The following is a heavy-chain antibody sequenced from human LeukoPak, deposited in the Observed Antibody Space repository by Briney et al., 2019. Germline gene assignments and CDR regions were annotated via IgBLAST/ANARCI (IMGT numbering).Heavy chain of an antibody. Sequence: SETLSLTCTVSGYSISNGYYWGWIRQPPGKGLEWIGNIYHSGSAYYNPSLKSRVTISVDTSKNQFSLKLSSVTAADTAVYYCARGGYRRATVTPDYWGQGTLVTVSS. CDR1: GYSISNGYY. J-gene: IGHJ4*02. D-gene: IGHD4-17*01. CDR3: ARGGYRRATVTPDY. V-gene: IGHV4-38-2*02. CDR2: IYHSGSA.